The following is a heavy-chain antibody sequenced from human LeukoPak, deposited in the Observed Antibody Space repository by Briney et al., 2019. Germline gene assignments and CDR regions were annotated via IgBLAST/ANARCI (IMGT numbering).Heavy chain of an antibody. Sequence: GGSLRLSCAASGFIFKRYWMSWVRQAPGKGLEWVANIKQDGREENYVDSVRGRFTISRDNAKKSLYLQKNSLRAEDTAVYDCAKGEGSEDYWGQGTLVTVSS. CDR2: IKQDGREE. CDR1: GFIFKRYW. V-gene: IGHV3-7*01. CDR3: AKGEGSEDY. J-gene: IGHJ4*02. D-gene: IGHD3-10*01.